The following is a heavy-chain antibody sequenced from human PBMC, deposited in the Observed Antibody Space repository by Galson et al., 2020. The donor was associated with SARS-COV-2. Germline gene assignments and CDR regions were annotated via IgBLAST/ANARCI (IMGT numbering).Heavy chain of an antibody. CDR1: GGSISSGNYY. D-gene: IGHD2-2*01. Sequence: SETLSLTCTVSGGSISSGNYYWSWIRQPPGKSLEYIGYIYYPGSTYYNPSLKSRVTISLDTSKNQFSLKLTSVTAADTAVYYCARDRSGYAAFDIWGLGTMVTVSS. J-gene: IGHJ3*02. V-gene: IGHV4-30-4*01. CDR2: IYYPGST. CDR3: ARDRSGYAAFDI.